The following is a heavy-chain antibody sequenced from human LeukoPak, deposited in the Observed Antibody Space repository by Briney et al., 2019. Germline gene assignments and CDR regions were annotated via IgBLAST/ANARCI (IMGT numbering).Heavy chain of an antibody. V-gene: IGHV1-69*05. J-gene: IGHJ4*02. CDR3: ARESVVRGATDY. CDR1: GYTFTGYY. D-gene: IGHD3-10*01. CDR2: IIPIFGTA. Sequence: GASVKVSCKASGYTFTGYYMHWVRQAPGQGLEWMGGIIPIFGTANYAQKFQGRVTITTDESTSTAYMELSSLRSEDTAVYYCARESVVRGATDYWGQGTLVTVSS.